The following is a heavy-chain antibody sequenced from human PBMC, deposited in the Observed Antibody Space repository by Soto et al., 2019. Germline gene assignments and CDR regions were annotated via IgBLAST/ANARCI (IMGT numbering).Heavy chain of an antibody. V-gene: IGHV4-30-4*01. J-gene: IGHJ5*02. Sequence: SETLSLTCTVSGGSISSGDYYWSWIRQPPGKGLEWIGYIYYSGSTYYNPSLKSRVTISVDTSKNQFSLKLSSATAADTAVYYCAIDKGYCSSTSCSYTIFPALYNWFDPWGQGTLVTVSS. D-gene: IGHD2-2*01. CDR1: GGSISSGDYY. CDR2: IYYSGST. CDR3: AIDKGYCSSTSCSYTIFPALYNWFDP.